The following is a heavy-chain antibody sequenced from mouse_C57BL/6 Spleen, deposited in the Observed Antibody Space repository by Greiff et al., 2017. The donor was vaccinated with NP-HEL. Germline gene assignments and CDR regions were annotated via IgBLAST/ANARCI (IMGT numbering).Heavy chain of an antibody. CDR2: IYPSDSET. D-gene: IGHD1-1*01. CDR1: GYTFTSYW. CDR3: ARWDYGSSYEGY. V-gene: IGHV1-61*01. Sequence: QVQLQQSGAELVRPGSSVKLSCKASGYTFTSYWMDWVKQRPGQVLEWIGNIYPSDSETHYNQKFKDKATLTVDKSSSTVYMQLSSLTSEDSAVYYCARWDYGSSYEGYWGQGTTLTVSS. J-gene: IGHJ2*01.